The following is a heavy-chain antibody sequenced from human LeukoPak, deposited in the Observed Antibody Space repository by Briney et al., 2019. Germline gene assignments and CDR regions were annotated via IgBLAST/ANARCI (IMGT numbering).Heavy chain of an antibody. J-gene: IGHJ5*02. V-gene: IGHV2-5*01. CDR3: AHSSYDILTGYYIGFDP. Sequence: SGPTLVKPTQTLTLTCTFSGFSLSTTGEGVGWIRQPPGRALEWLALIYWNDDKRYSPSLKSRLTITKDTSKNQVVLTMTNMDPVDTATYYCAHSSYDILTGYYIGFDPWGQGTLVTVSP. CDR2: IYWNDDK. D-gene: IGHD3-9*01. CDR1: GFSLSTTGEG.